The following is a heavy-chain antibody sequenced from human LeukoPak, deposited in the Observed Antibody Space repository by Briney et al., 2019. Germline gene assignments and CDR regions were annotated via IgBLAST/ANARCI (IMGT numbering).Heavy chain of an antibody. J-gene: IGHJ4*02. D-gene: IGHD6-13*01. CDR2: ISSSGDII. CDR1: GFTFSDYY. CDR3: ARRKHSSGWSPNEFYFDY. Sequence: GGSLRLSCVASGFTFSDYYMSWICQAPGKGLEWVSYISSSGDIIYYAHSVKGRFTLSRDNAKDSLYLQMNSLRADDTAVYYCARRKHSSGWSPNEFYFDYWGQGTLVTVSS. V-gene: IGHV3-11*01.